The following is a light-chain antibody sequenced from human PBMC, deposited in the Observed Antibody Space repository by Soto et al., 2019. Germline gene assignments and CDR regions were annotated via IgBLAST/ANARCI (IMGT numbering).Light chain of an antibody. CDR1: SSDVGGYNY. CDR3: SSYTSSSLHV. J-gene: IGLJ1*01. V-gene: IGLV2-14*03. CDR2: DVS. Sequence: QSALTQPASVSGSPGQSITTSCTGTSSDVGGYNYVSWYQQHPGKAPKLMIYDVSNRPSGVSSRFSGSKSGNTASLTISGLQAEDEADYYCSSYTSSSLHVFGTGTKVTVL.